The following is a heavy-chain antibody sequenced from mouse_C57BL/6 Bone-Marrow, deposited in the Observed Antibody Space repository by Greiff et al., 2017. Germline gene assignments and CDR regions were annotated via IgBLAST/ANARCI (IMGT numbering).Heavy chain of an antibody. V-gene: IGHV5-12*01. CDR2: ISNGGGST. J-gene: IGHJ3*01. Sequence: EVKLVESGGGLVQPGGSLKLSCAASGFTFSDYYMYWVRQTPEKRLEWVAYISNGGGSTYYPDTVKGRFTISRDNAKNTLYLQMSRLKSEDTAMXYCARRAGLLRGAWFAYWGQGTLVTVSA. D-gene: IGHD2-3*01. CDR3: ARRAGLLRGAWFAY. CDR1: GFTFSDYY.